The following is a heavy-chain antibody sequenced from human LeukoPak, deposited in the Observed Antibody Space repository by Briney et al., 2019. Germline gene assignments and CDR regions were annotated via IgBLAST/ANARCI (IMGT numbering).Heavy chain of an antibody. Sequence: GGSLRLSCAASGFTFSDYYMSWIRQAPGKGLEWVSYISSSGSTIYYADSVKGRLTISRDNAKNSLYLQMNSLRAEDTAVYYCARDLGYCSSTSCYARGAFDIWGQGTMVTVSS. V-gene: IGHV3-11*04. CDR3: ARDLGYCSSTSCYARGAFDI. CDR2: ISSSGSTI. CDR1: GFTFSDYY. D-gene: IGHD2-2*01. J-gene: IGHJ3*02.